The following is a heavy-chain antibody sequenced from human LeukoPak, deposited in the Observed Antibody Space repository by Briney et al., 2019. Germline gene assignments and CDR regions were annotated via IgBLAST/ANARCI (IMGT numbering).Heavy chain of an antibody. CDR1: GGTFSSYA. D-gene: IGHD5-18*01. J-gene: IGHJ6*04. CDR3: ARSYTAMASFYYYYGMDV. CDR2: IIPIFGAA. Sequence: SVKVPCKASGGTFSSYAISWVRQAPGQGLEWMGGIIPIFGAANYAQKFQGRVTITADESTSTAYMELSSLRSEDTAVYYCARSYTAMASFYYYYGMDVWGKGTTVTVSS. V-gene: IGHV1-69*01.